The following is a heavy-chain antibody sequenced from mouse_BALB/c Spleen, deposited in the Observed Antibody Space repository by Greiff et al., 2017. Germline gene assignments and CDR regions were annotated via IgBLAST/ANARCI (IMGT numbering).Heavy chain of an antibody. Sequence: EVQLVESGGGLVQPGGSLKLSCAASGFTFSSYGMSWVRQTPDKRLELVATINSNGGSTYYPDSVKGRFTISRDNAKNTLYLQMSSLKSEDTAMYYCARDNHERGYAMDYWGQGTSVTVSS. J-gene: IGHJ4*01. V-gene: IGHV5-6-3*01. CDR3: ARDNHERGYAMDY. CDR2: INSNGGST. CDR1: GFTFSSYG.